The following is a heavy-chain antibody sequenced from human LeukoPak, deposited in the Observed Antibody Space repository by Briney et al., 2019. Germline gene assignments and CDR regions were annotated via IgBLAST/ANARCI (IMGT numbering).Heavy chain of an antibody. V-gene: IGHV4-59*01. CDR3: ARDGGDYVDY. J-gene: IGHJ4*02. Sequence: SETLSLTCTDSGGSISSYYWSWIRQPPGKGLEWIGYIYYSGSTSYNPSLKSRVTISVDTSKNQFSLKLSSVTAADTAVYYCARDGGDYVDYWGQGTLVTVSS. CDR1: GGSISSYY. D-gene: IGHD3-3*01. CDR2: IYYSGST.